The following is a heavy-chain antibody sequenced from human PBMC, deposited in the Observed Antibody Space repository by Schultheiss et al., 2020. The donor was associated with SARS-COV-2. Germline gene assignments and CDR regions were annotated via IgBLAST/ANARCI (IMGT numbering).Heavy chain of an antibody. J-gene: IGHJ4*02. V-gene: IGHV4-59*01. CDR3: ARDVSHYYDGSGYYYYFDS. Sequence: SETLSLTCTVSGGSISSYYWSWIRQPPGKGLEWIGYIYYSGSTNYNPSLKSRVTISVDTSKNQFSLKLSSVTAADTAVYYCARDVSHYYDGSGYYYYFDSWGQGTPVTVSS. D-gene: IGHD3-22*01. CDR1: GGSISSYY. CDR2: IYYSGST.